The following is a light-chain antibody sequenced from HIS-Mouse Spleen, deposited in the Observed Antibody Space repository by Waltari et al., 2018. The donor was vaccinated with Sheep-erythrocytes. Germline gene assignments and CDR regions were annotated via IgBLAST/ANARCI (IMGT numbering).Light chain of an antibody. CDR1: QSVSSN. V-gene: IGKV3-15*01. CDR2: GAS. Sequence: EIVMTQSPATLSVSPGERATLSCRASQSVSSNLAWYQQKPGQAPRLLIYGASTRATGIPARFSGSGSGTEFTLTISSMQSEGFAVYYCQQYNNWPPGTFGQGTKLE. J-gene: IGKJ2*02. CDR3: QQYNNWPPGT.